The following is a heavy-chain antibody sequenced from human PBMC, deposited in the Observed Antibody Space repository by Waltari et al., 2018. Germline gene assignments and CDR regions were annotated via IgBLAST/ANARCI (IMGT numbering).Heavy chain of an antibody. Sequence: QVQLVQSGAEVKKPGASVKVSCKASGYTFTSYAMHWVRPAPGQRLEWMGWIKAGNDKKKYSQGFQGRGTITRDTSASTAYMELSSLRSEDMAVYYCARGITGTQGAFDIWGQGTMVTVSS. CDR3: ARGITGTQGAFDI. J-gene: IGHJ3*02. D-gene: IGHD3-16*01. CDR1: GYTFTSYA. CDR2: IKAGNDKK. V-gene: IGHV1-3*03.